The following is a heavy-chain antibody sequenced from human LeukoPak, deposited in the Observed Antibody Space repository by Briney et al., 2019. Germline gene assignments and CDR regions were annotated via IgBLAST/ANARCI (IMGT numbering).Heavy chain of an antibody. CDR3: ARGPAYSSSWYIRISEFPRQFDP. CDR2: ISAYNGNT. J-gene: IGHJ5*02. V-gene: IGHV1-18*01. Sequence: ASMKVSCKASGYTFTSYGISWVRQAPGQGLEWMGWISAYNGNTNYAQKLQGRVTMTTDTPTSTAYMELRSLRSDDTAVYYCARGPAYSSSWYIRISEFPRQFDPWGQGTLVTVSS. CDR1: GYTFTSYG. D-gene: IGHD6-13*01.